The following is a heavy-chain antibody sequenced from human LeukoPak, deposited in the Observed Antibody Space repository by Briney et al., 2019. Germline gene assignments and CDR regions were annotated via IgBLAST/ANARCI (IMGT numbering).Heavy chain of an antibody. CDR2: INRSGST. Sequence: PSETLSLTCAVHGGSFSDYYWSWIRQSPGKGLEWIGKINRSGSTDYNPSLKSRVTISVDTSKNQCSLKLSSLTAADTAVYYCARLSSGYKTNFDYWGQGTLVTVSS. CDR1: GGSFSDYY. J-gene: IGHJ4*02. D-gene: IGHD3-22*01. CDR3: ARLSSGYKTNFDY. V-gene: IGHV4-34*01.